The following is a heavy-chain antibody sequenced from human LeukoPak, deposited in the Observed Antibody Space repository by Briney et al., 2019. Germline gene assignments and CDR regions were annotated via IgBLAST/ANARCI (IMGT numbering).Heavy chain of an antibody. V-gene: IGHV1-2*02. CDR3: ARLPTTIFFDY. CDR1: GYTFTDYY. J-gene: IGHJ4*02. Sequence: ASVKVSCKASGYTFTDYYMHWVRQAPGQGLEWMGWINLNSGGTNYAQTFQGRVTMTRDTSISTAYMELSRLRSDDTAVYYCARLPTTIFFDYWGQGTLVTVSS. CDR2: INLNSGGT. D-gene: IGHD2-2*01.